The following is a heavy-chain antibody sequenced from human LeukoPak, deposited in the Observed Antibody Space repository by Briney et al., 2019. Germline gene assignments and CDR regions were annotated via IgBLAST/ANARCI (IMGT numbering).Heavy chain of an antibody. D-gene: IGHD3-10*01. CDR2: INSGNSNI. V-gene: IGHV3-21*06. CDR3: ARGQTLGADTIDY. Sequence: GGSLRLSCAASGFTFNSYSMNWVRQAPGKGLEWVSSINSGNSNIYYADSIRGRFTISRDNVKNSLYLQLNTLRAEDTAVYYCARGQTLGADTIDYWGQGTLVTVSS. CDR1: GFTFNSYS. J-gene: IGHJ4*02.